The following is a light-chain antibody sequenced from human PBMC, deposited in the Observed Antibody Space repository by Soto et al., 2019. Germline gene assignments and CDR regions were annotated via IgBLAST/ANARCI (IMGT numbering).Light chain of an antibody. Sequence: EIVLTQSPGTLSLSPGERGTLSCRASQSLSSNYLAWYQQKPGQAPRLLIYGASSRATGIPDRFSGSGSGADFSLTISRVEPEDFAVYYCQQYGTSPVTFGPGTKVDIK. CDR3: QQYGTSPVT. J-gene: IGKJ3*01. CDR2: GAS. V-gene: IGKV3-20*01. CDR1: QSLSSNY.